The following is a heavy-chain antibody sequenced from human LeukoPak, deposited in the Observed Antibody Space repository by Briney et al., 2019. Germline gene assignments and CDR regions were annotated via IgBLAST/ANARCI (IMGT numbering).Heavy chain of an antibody. V-gene: IGHV1-69*05. CDR3: ARGVRRDGYIDY. CDR1: GCTFSSYA. CDR2: IIPILGTA. D-gene: IGHD5-24*01. Sequence: SVKVSCKVSGCTFSSYAISWVRQAPGQGDEWMGRIIPILGTANYAQKFHGGVTITTDESTSTAYMELSSLRSEDTAVYYCARGVRRDGYIDYWGQGTLVTVSS. J-gene: IGHJ4*02.